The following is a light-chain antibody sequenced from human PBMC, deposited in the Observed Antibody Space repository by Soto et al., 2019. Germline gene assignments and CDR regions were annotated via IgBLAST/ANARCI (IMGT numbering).Light chain of an antibody. CDR2: FNSDGSH. Sequence: QLVLTQSPSASASLGASVKLTCTLSSGHSSHAIAWHQQQPGKGPRYLMKFNSDGSHSKGDGIPDRFSGSSSGTEHYLTISSLQSEDEADYYCQTWGTGIVVFGGGTKLTVL. CDR3: QTWGTGIVV. J-gene: IGLJ2*01. CDR1: SGHSSHA. V-gene: IGLV4-69*01.